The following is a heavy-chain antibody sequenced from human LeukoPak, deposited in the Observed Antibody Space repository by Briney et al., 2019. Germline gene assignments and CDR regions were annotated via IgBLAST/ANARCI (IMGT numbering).Heavy chain of an antibody. Sequence: ASVKVSCKASGYTFTGYYMHWVRQAPGQGLEWMGWMNPNSGNTGYAQKFQGRVTITRNTSISTAYMELSSLRSEDTAVYYCARGLNGDYVFDYWGQGTLVTVSS. CDR1: GYTFTGYY. CDR2: MNPNSGNT. CDR3: ARGLNGDYVFDY. V-gene: IGHV1-8*03. J-gene: IGHJ4*02. D-gene: IGHD4-17*01.